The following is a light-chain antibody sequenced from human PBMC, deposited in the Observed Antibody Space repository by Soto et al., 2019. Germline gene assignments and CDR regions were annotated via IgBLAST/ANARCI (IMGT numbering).Light chain of an antibody. V-gene: IGKV1-5*03. CDR1: QSISSW. CDR3: QHYNSYPT. CDR2: KAS. J-gene: IGKJ5*01. Sequence: IQMTQSPSTLSASVGDRVTITCRASQSISSWLAWYQQKPGKAPKLLIYKASTLKSGVPSRFSGSGSGTEFTLTISSLQPDDFATYYCQHYNSYPTFGQGTRLEIK.